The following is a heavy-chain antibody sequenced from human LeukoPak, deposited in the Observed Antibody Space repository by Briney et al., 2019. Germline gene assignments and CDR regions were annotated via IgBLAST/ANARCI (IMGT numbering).Heavy chain of an antibody. CDR3: AKVPHIAAAGTHLDY. Sequence: PGGSLRLSCAASGFNFSSYAMSWVRQAPGKGLEWVSAISGSGGSTYYADSVKGRFTISRDNSKNTLYLQMNSLRAEDTAVYFCAKVPHIAAAGTHLDYWGQGTLVTVSS. CDR2: ISGSGGST. CDR1: GFNFSSYA. V-gene: IGHV3-23*01. J-gene: IGHJ4*02. D-gene: IGHD6-13*01.